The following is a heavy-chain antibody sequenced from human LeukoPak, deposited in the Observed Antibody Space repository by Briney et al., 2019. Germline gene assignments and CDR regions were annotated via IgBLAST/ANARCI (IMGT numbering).Heavy chain of an antibody. J-gene: IGHJ4*02. CDR3: TTPTSTYYDFWSGYYTGDY. CDR2: IKSKTDGGTT. Sequence: GGSLRLSCAASGFTFSNAWMSWVRQAPGKGLEWVGRIKSKTDGGTTDYAAPVKGRFTISRDDSKNTLYLQMNSLKTQDTAVDYCTTPTSTYYDFWSGYYTGDYWGQGTLVTVSS. CDR1: GFTFSNAW. D-gene: IGHD3-3*01. V-gene: IGHV3-15*01.